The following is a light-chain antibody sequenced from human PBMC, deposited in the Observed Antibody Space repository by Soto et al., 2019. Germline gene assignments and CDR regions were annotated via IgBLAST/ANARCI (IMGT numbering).Light chain of an antibody. CDR2: DVS. V-gene: IGLV2-14*03. CDR1: SSDVGGYNY. J-gene: IGLJ1*01. CDR3: SSYTTSNTRQIV. Sequence: QSALTQPASVSGSPGQSINISCTGTSSDVGGYNYVSWYQHHPGKAPKLIIYDVSNRPSVVSNPFSGSKSGNTASLTISGLQPEDEDDYYCSSYTTSNTRQIVFGTGTKLTVL.